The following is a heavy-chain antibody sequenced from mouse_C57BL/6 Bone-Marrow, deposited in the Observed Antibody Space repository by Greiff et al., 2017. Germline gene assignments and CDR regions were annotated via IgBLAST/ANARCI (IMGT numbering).Heavy chain of an antibody. CDR3: ARQDDYGGAYFDY. J-gene: IGHJ2*01. V-gene: IGHV5-6*01. CDR1: GFTFSSYG. CDR2: ISSGGSYT. Sequence: EVQGVESGGDLVKPGGSLKLSCAASGFTFSSYGMSWVRQTPDKRLEWVATISSGGSYTYYPDSVKGRFTISRDNAKNTLYLQMSSLKSEDTAMYYCARQDDYGGAYFDYWGQGTTLTVSS. D-gene: IGHD2-4*01.